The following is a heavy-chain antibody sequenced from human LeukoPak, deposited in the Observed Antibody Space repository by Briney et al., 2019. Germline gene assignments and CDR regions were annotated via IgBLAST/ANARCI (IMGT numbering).Heavy chain of an antibody. J-gene: IGHJ4*02. Sequence: KPGGSLRLSCAASGFTFSSYSMNWVRQAPGKGLEWVSSISSSSSYIYYADSVKGRFTISRDNAKNSLYPQMNSLRAEDTAVYYCAPYCSGGSCQIYWGQGTLVTVSS. CDR2: ISSSSSYI. V-gene: IGHV3-21*01. D-gene: IGHD2-15*01. CDR1: GFTFSSYS. CDR3: APYCSGGSCQIY.